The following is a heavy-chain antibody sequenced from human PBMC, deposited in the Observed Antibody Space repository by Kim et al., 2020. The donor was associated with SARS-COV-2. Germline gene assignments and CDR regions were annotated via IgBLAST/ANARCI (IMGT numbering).Heavy chain of an antibody. J-gene: IGHJ6*02. CDR1: GGTFSSYA. CDR2: IIPILGIA. D-gene: IGHD3-10*01. CDR3: ARDDTTMVRGVITSSSFFSSYYGMDV. V-gene: IGHV1-69*04. Sequence: SVKVSCKASGGTFSSYAISWVRQAPGQGLEWMGRIIPILGIANYAQKFQGRVTITADKSTSTAYMELSSLRSEDTAVYYCARDDTTMVRGVITSSSFFSSYYGMDVWGQGTTVTVSS.